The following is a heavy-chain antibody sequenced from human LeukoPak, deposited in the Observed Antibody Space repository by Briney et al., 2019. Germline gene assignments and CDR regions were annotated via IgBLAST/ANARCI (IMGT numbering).Heavy chain of an antibody. CDR3: ARDLGLVEDAAFDI. Sequence: SETLSLTCAVSGGSISSSNWWSWVRQPPGKGLEWIGEIYHSGSTNYNPSLKSRVTISVDKSKNQFSLKLSSVTAADTAVYYCARDLGLVEDAAFDIWGQGTMVTVSS. J-gene: IGHJ3*02. CDR1: GGSISSSNW. CDR2: IYHSGST. V-gene: IGHV4-4*02. D-gene: IGHD6-19*01.